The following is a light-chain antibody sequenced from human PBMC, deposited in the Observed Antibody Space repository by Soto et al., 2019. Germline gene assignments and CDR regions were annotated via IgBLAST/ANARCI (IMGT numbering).Light chain of an antibody. CDR2: GAS. Sequence: EIVLTQSPGTLSLSPGERATLSCWASQTISGNSLAWYQQKPGQAPRLVIYGASNRATGIPDRFSGSGSGTAFTCTVSRLEPEDMALYYCQQFYSAPATFVQGTRLEMK. CDR1: QTISGNS. J-gene: IGKJ5*01. V-gene: IGKV3-20*01. CDR3: QQFYSAPAT.